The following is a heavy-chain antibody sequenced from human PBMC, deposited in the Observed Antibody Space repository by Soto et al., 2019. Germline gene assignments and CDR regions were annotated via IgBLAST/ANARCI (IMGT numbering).Heavy chain of an antibody. CDR1: GYTFSVHY. D-gene: IGHD1-26*01. CDR3: ARDLIVDGPDNYGMDV. CDR2: INPNTGGS. J-gene: IGHJ6*02. Sequence: ASVKVSCKASGYTFSVHYIHCVLQAPVQGLEWMGCINPNTGGSNYAEKFKGRILMTRDTSIFTTHMRLNRLTSDDTAVYYCARDLIVDGPDNYGMDVWGQGTTVTVSS. V-gene: IGHV1-2*02.